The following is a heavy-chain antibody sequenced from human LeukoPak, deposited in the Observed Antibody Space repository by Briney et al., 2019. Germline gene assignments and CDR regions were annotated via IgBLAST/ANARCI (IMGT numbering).Heavy chain of an antibody. V-gene: IGHV3-30*14. CDR1: GFTFSSYA. D-gene: IGHD2-15*01. Sequence: GGSLRLSCAASGFTFSSYAMHWVRQAPGKGLEWVAVISYDGSNKYYADSVKGRFTISRDNSKNTLYLQMNSLRAEDTAVYYCASLDELLTFDYWGQGTLVTVSS. J-gene: IGHJ4*02. CDR2: ISYDGSNK. CDR3: ASLDELLTFDY.